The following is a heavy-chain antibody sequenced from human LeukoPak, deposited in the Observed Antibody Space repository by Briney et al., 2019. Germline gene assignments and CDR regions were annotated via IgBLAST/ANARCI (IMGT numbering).Heavy chain of an antibody. CDR3: ARDNDFWSGYYLLIEENWFDP. CDR2: ISYDGSNK. Sequence: PGRSLRLSCAASGFTFSSYAMHWVRQAPGKGLEWVAVISYDGSNKYYADSVKGRFTISRDNSKNTLYLQMNSLRAEDTAVYYCARDNDFWSGYYLLIEENWFDPWGQGTPVTVSS. J-gene: IGHJ5*02. CDR1: GFTFSSYA. D-gene: IGHD3-3*01. V-gene: IGHV3-30-3*01.